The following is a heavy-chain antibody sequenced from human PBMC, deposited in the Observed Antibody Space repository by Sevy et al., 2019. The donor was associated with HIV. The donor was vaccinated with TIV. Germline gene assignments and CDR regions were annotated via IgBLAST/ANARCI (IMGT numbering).Heavy chain of an antibody. J-gene: IGHJ4*02. V-gene: IGHV3-30-3*01. D-gene: IGHD3-22*01. CDR2: ISYDGSNK. CDR1: GFTFSSYA. CDR3: ARDQYYDSSGSPYFDY. Sequence: GGSLRLSCAASGFTFSSYAMHWVRQAPGKGLEWVAVISYDGSNKYYADSVKGRFTISRDNSKNTLYLQMNGLRAEDTAVYYCARDQYYDSSGSPYFDYWGQGTLVTVSS.